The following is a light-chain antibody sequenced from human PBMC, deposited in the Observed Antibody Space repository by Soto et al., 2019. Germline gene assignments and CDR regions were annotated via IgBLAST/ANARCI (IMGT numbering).Light chain of an antibody. CDR1: KLWDKY. CDR3: QAWDSTTAGV. J-gene: IGLJ2*01. CDR2: QDT. V-gene: IGLV3-1*01. Sequence: SYELTQPPSVSVSPGQTASIICSGDKLWDKYVSWYQQKPGQSPVLVIFQDTKRPSGIPERFSGSNSGNTATLTISGTQALDEADYYCQAWDSTTAGVFGGGTKLTVL.